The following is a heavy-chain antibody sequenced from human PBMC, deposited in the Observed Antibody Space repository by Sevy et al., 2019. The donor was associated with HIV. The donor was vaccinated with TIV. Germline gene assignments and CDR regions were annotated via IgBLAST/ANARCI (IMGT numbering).Heavy chain of an antibody. Sequence: SETLSLTCAVSGYSISSGYYWGWIRQPPGKGLEWIGSIYHSGSTYYNPSLKSRVTISVDTSKNQFSLKLSSVTAADTAMYYCARLTGTRNRGASYFDYWGQGTLVTVSS. CDR3: ARLTGTRNRGASYFDY. D-gene: IGHD1-20*01. CDR2: IYHSGST. CDR1: GYSISSGYY. J-gene: IGHJ4*02. V-gene: IGHV4-38-2*01.